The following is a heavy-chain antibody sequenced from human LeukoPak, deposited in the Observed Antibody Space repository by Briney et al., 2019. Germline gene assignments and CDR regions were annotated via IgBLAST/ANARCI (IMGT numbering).Heavy chain of an antibody. V-gene: IGHV3-48*03. CDR3: ATFSSSWYLFDY. CDR2: ISSSGSTI. J-gene: IGHJ4*02. CDR1: GFTFSSYE. D-gene: IGHD6-13*01. Sequence: GGSLRLSCAASGFTFSSYEMNWVRQAPGKGLEWVSYISSSGSTIYYADSVKGRFTISRDNAKNSLYLQMNGLRAEDTAVYYCATFSSSWYLFDYWGQGTLVTVSS.